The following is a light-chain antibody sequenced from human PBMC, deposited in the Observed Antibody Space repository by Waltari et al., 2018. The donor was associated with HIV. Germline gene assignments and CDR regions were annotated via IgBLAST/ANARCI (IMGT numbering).Light chain of an antibody. Sequence: DIVMTQTPLSLPVTPAAPSSISCRSSQSLLKSNGKNYLDWYLQKPGQPPQLLIYLGSNRASGVPDRCRGSGSGTDFTLKISRVEAEDVGIYYCMQGSQTPFSFGQGTKLVVK. CDR1: QSLLKSNGKNY. CDR2: LGS. J-gene: IGKJ2*03. CDR3: MQGSQTPFS. V-gene: IGKV2-28*01.